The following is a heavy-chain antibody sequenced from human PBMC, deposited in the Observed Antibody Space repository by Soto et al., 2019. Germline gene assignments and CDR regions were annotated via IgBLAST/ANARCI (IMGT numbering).Heavy chain of an antibody. CDR1: GYSFTSYW. V-gene: IGHV5-51*01. D-gene: IGHD3-9*01. CDR3: ARAPFDWLFRIGGMDV. Sequence: GESLKISCKGSGYSFTSYWIGWVRQMPGKGLEWMWIIYPGDSDTRYSPSFQGQVTISADKSISTAYLQWSSLKASDTAMYYCARAPFDWLFRIGGMDVWGQGTTVTVSS. CDR2: IYPGDSDT. J-gene: IGHJ6*02.